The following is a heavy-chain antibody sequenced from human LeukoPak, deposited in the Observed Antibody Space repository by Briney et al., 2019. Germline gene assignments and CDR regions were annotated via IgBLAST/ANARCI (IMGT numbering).Heavy chain of an antibody. V-gene: IGHV3-30-3*01. CDR3: ARVWDTAMAPGY. D-gene: IGHD5-18*01. CDR1: GFTFSSYA. Sequence: PGGSLRLSCAASGFTFSSYAMHWVRQAPGKGLEWVAVISYDGSNKYYADSVKGRFTISRDNSKNTLYLQMNSLRAGDTAMYYCARVWDTAMAPGYWGQGTLVTVSS. J-gene: IGHJ4*02. CDR2: ISYDGSNK.